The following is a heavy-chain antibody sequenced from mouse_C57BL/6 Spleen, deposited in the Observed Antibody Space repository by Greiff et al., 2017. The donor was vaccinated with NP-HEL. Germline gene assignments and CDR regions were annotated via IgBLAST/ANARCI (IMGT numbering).Heavy chain of an antibody. CDR2: IYPGDGDT. CDR3: AREGDGSHDCAMDY. V-gene: IGHV1-82*01. CDR1: GYAFSSSW. D-gene: IGHD2-3*01. Sequence: LVESGPELVKPGASVKISCKASGYAFSSSWMNWVKQRPGKGLEWIGRIYPGDGDTNYNGKFKGKATLTADKSSSTAYMQLSSLTSEDSAVYFCAREGDGSHDCAMDYWGQGTSVTVSS. J-gene: IGHJ4*01.